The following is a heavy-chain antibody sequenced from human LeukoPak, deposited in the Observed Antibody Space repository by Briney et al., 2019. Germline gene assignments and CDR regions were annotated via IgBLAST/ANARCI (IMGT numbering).Heavy chain of an antibody. CDR3: ARVRDGSGSLVFDY. J-gene: IGHJ4*02. V-gene: IGHV4-4*07. CDR1: GGSISSYY. CDR2: IYTSGST. Sequence: ETLSLTCTVSGGSISSYYWSWIRQPAGKGLEWIGRIYTSGSTNYNPSLKSRVTMSVDTSKNQFSLKLSSVTAADTAVYYCARVRDGSGSLVFDYWGQGTLVTVSS. D-gene: IGHD3-10*01.